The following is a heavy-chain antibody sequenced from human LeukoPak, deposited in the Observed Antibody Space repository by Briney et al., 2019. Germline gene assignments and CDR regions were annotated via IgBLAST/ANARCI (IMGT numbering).Heavy chain of an antibody. CDR1: GFTFSGSA. J-gene: IGHJ4*02. V-gene: IGHV3-73*01. Sequence: GGSLRLSCAASGFTFSGSAMHWVRQASGKGLEWVGRIRSKANSYATAYAASVKGRFTISRDNSKNTLYLQMNSLRAEDTAVYYCAKDFYYDSSGYYFDYWGQGTLVTVSS. D-gene: IGHD3-22*01. CDR3: AKDFYYDSSGYYFDY. CDR2: IRSKANSYAT.